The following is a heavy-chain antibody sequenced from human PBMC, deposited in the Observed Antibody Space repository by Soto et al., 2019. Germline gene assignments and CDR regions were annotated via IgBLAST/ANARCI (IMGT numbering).Heavy chain of an antibody. J-gene: IGHJ6*03. CDR3: ARLFCSGGSCYSYYYYYMDV. D-gene: IGHD2-15*01. CDR2: IYYSGST. CDR1: GGSIRSYY. V-gene: IGHV4-59*08. Sequence: SETLSLTCTVSGGSIRSYYWSWIRQPPGKGLEWIGYIYYSGSTNYNPSLKSRVTISVDTSKNQFSLKLSSVTAADTAVYYCARLFCSGGSCYSYYYYYMDVWGKGTTVTVFS.